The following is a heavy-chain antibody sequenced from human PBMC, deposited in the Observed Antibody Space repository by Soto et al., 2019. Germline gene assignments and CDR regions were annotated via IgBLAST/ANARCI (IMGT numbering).Heavy chain of an antibody. CDR2: ISGSGGST. CDR3: AKDSPPDDY. V-gene: IGHV3-23*01. J-gene: IGHJ4*02. Sequence: AISGSGGSTYYADSVKGRFTISRDNSKNTLYLQMNSLRAEDTAVYYCAKDSPPDDYWGQGTLVTVSS.